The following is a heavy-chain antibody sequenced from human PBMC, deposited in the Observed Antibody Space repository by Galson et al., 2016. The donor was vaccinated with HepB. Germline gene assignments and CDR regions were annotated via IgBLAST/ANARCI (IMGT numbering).Heavy chain of an antibody. V-gene: IGHV3-7*01. Sequence: SLRLSCAASGFTFSSYWMSWVRQAPGKGLEWVANIKQDGSEKYYVDSVKGRFTISRDNAKKSLYLQMNSLRAADTAVYYCARGRMSAVSGPPGYWSQGTLVTVSS. CDR1: GFTFSSYW. CDR2: IKQDGSEK. CDR3: ARGRMSAVSGPPGY. J-gene: IGHJ4*02. D-gene: IGHD1-14*01.